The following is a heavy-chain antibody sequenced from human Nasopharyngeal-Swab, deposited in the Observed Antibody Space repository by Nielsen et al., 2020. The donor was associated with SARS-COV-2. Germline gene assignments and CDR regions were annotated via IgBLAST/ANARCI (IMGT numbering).Heavy chain of an antibody. CDR3: ASGLTRRGWFDP. CDR2: INQDGSVK. D-gene: IGHD4-23*01. Sequence: GGSLRLSCAASGFTFSKSYMNWVRQAPGKGLEWVANINQDGSVKSYVDSVKGRFTISRDNAKNSLYLQMNSLRAEDTAVYYCASGLTRRGWFDPWGQGTLVTVSS. CDR1: GFTFSKSY. J-gene: IGHJ5*02. V-gene: IGHV3-7*01.